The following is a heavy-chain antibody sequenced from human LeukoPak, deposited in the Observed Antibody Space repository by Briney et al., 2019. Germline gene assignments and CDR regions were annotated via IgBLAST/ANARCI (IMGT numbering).Heavy chain of an antibody. D-gene: IGHD2-21*01. CDR3: ARGGSYSTDAFDI. J-gene: IGHJ3*02. V-gene: IGHV4-38-2*02. Sequence: SETLSLTCNVSGYSITSANYWGWIRQPPGKGLEWIGSIYHSGTTFYNPSLRSRVTILVDTSKNQFSLKLKSVTAADTALFYCARGGSYSTDAFDIWGQGTMVTVSS. CDR2: IYHSGTT. CDR1: GYSITSANY.